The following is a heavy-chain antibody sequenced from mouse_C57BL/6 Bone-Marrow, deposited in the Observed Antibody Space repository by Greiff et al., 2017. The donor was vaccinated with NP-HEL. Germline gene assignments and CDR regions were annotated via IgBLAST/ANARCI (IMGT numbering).Heavy chain of an antibody. CDR2: IYPGSGNT. CDR1: GYTFTDYY. CDR3: ARRGITLDYFDY. V-gene: IGHV1-76*01. J-gene: IGHJ2*01. D-gene: IGHD1-1*02. Sequence: QVQLQQSGAELVRPGASVKLSCKASGYTFTDYYINWVKQRPGQGLEWIARIYPGSGNTYYNEKFKGKATLTAEKSSSTAYMQLSSLTSEDSAVYFCARRGITLDYFDYWGQGTTLTVSS.